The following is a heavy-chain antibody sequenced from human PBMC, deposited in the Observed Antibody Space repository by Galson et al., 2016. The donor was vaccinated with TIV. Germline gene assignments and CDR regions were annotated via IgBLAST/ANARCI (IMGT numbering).Heavy chain of an antibody. CDR3: ATVAWFPGLSLDN. Sequence: SVKVSCKVSGDSLSEIVIHWVRQAPGKGLEWTGGFDPEVQKTIYAQKMQGRVTMTADTSTDTAYMELGSLRLEDPAVYYCATVAWFPGLSLDNWGQGTLVIVSS. CDR1: GDSLSEIV. D-gene: IGHD3-16*02. CDR2: FDPEVQKT. V-gene: IGHV1-24*01. J-gene: IGHJ4*02.